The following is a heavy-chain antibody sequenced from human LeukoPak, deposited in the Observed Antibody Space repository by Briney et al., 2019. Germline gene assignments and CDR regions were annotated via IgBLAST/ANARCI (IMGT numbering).Heavy chain of an antibody. CDR2: INHSGST. J-gene: IGHJ6*03. D-gene: IGHD2-2*01. Sequence: PSETLSLTCAVYGGSFSGYYWSWIRQPPGKGLEWIGEINHSGSTNYNPSLKSRVTISVDTSKNQFSLKLSSVTAADTAVYYCARFGSQSYIVVVPAATHYYYMDVWGKGTTVTVSS. V-gene: IGHV4-34*01. CDR1: GGSFSGYY. CDR3: ARFGSQSYIVVVPAATHYYYMDV.